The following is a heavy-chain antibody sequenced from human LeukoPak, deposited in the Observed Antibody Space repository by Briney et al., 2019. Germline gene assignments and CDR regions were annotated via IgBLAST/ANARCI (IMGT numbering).Heavy chain of an antibody. CDR3: ARADSLYYYYGMDV. CDR2: ISSSSSTI. Sequence: GGSLRLSCAASGFTFSSYSMNWVRQAPGKGLEWVSYISSSSSTIYYADSVKGRFTISRDNAKNSLYLQMNSLRAEDTAVYYCARADSLYYYYGMDVWGQGTTVTVSS. J-gene: IGHJ6*02. V-gene: IGHV3-48*01. CDR1: GFTFSSYS.